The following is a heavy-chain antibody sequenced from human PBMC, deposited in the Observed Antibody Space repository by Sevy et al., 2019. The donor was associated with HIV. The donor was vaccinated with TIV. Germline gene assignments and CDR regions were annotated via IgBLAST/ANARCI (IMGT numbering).Heavy chain of an antibody. Sequence: SETLSLTCAVYGGSFSGYYWSWIRQPPGKGLEWIGEINHSGSTNYNPSLKSRVTISVDTSKNQFSLKLSSVTAADTAVYYCARGSLHIVVVPAAMGAWFDPWGQGTLVTVSS. D-gene: IGHD2-2*01. V-gene: IGHV4-34*01. CDR2: INHSGST. CDR3: ARGSLHIVVVPAAMGAWFDP. CDR1: GGSFSGYY. J-gene: IGHJ5*02.